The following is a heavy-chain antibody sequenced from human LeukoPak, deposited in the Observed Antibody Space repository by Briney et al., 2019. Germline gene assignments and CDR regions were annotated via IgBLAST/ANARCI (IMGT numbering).Heavy chain of an antibody. D-gene: IGHD3-22*01. CDR3: PRAVSITMIVVVITTPGYMDV. CDR1: RFTFSSYW. CDR2: IKQDGSEK. Sequence: GGSLRLSCAASRFTFSSYWMSWVRQAPGKGLEWVANIKQDGSEKYYVDSVKGRFTISRDNAKNSLYLQMNSLRAEDTAVYYCPRAVSITMIVVVITTPGYMDVWGKGTTVTVSS. V-gene: IGHV3-7*01. J-gene: IGHJ6*03.